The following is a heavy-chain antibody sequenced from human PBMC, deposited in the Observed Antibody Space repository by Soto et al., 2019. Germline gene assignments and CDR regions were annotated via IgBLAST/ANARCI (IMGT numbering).Heavy chain of an antibody. J-gene: IGHJ4*02. CDR1: GFTLSNHY. CDR2: TKNKANRYTK. Sequence: EVQLVESGGGLVQPGGSLRLSCAASGFTLSNHYMDWVRQGPGKGLEWVGRTKNKANRYTKEYAASVNGRFTISRDDSKNSLYLQMNSLKTEDTAVYYCARWVSGSPDNWGQGTLVTVSS. V-gene: IGHV3-72*01. D-gene: IGHD1-26*01. CDR3: ARWVSGSPDN.